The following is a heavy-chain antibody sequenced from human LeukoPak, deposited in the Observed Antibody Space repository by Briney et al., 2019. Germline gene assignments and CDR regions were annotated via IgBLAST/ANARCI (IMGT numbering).Heavy chain of an antibody. V-gene: IGHV1-18*01. CDR3: ARDLFAQDSIRFLAPPPHFDY. D-gene: IGHD3-3*01. CDR2: ISAYNGNT. J-gene: IGHJ4*02. CDR1: GYTFTSYG. Sequence: ASVKVSCKASGYTFTSYGISWVRQAPGQGLEWMGWISAYNGNTNYAQKLQGRVTMTTDTSTSTAYMELRSLRSDDTAVYYCARDLFAQDSIRFLAPPPHFDYWGQGTLVTVSS.